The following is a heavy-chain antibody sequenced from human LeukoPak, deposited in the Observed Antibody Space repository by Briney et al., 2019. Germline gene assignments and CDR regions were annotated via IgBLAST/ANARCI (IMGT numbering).Heavy chain of an antibody. J-gene: IGHJ4*02. CDR1: GGSISSYY. CDR3: ARGQQKLLPFDY. D-gene: IGHD6-13*01. V-gene: IGHV4-59*01. Sequence: SETLSLTCTVSGGSISSYYWSWMRQPPGKGLEWIGYIYYSGSTNYNPSLKSRVTISVDTSKNQFSLKLSSVTAADTAVDYCARGQQKLLPFDYWGQGTLVTVSS. CDR2: IYYSGST.